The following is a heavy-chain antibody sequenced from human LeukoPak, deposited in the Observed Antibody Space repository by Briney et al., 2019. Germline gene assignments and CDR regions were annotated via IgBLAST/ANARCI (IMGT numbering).Heavy chain of an antibody. CDR3: ANYCSSTSCYGLEGYFDY. CDR2: INPIFGTA. D-gene: IGHD2-2*01. V-gene: IGHV1-69*13. CDR1: GGTFSSYA. J-gene: IGHJ4*02. Sequence: ASVKVSCKASGGTFSSYAISWVRQAPGQGLEWMGGINPIFGTANYAQKFQGRVTITADESTSTAYMELSSLRSEDTAVYYCANYCSSTSCYGLEGYFDYWGQGTLVTVSS.